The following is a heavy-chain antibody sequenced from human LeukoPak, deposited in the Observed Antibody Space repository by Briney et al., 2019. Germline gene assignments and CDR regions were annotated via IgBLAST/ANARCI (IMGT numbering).Heavy chain of an antibody. V-gene: IGHV4-59*12. CDR2: IYYSGST. D-gene: IGHD3-16*02. J-gene: IGHJ4*02. CDR3: ARDSNMYYDYVWGSYRPFDY. CDR1: GGSISSYY. Sequence: SETLSLTCTVSGGSISSYYWSWIRQPPGKGLEWIGYIYYSGSTNYNPSLKSRVTMSVDTSKNQFSLKLSSVTAADTAVYYCARDSNMYYDYVWGSYRPFDYWGQGTLVTVSS.